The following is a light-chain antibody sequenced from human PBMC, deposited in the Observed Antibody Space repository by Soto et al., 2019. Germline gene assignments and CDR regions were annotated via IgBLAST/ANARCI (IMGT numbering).Light chain of an antibody. CDR1: SSDVGGYNY. V-gene: IGLV2-8*01. CDR3: NSYAGSNNWV. Sequence: QSVLTQPPSASGSPGQSVTISCTGTSSDVGGYNYVSWYQQHPGKAPKLMIYEVSKRPSGVPDRFSGSNSGNTASLTVSGLQAEDEDDYYCNSYAGSNNWVFGGGTKLTVL. J-gene: IGLJ3*02. CDR2: EVS.